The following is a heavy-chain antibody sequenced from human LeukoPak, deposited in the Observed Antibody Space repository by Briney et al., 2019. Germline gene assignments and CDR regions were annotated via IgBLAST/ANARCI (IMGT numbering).Heavy chain of an antibody. CDR1: GFSFSNHY. D-gene: IGHD6-19*01. CDR3: TRVIVAVPGYFDYFDF. Sequence: TGGSLRLSCTASGFSFSNHYMRWIRQAPGKGLEWVANINEDGSNKWHLGSVKGRFTVSRDNARNSLCLQMNSLRVEDTAVYYCTRVIVAVPGYFDYFDFWGQGVLVTVSS. J-gene: IGHJ4*02. CDR2: INEDGSNK. V-gene: IGHV3-7*01.